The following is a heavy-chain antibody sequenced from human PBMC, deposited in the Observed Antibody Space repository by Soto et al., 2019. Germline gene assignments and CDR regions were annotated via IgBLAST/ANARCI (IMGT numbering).Heavy chain of an antibody. D-gene: IGHD3-22*01. Sequence: SGESLKISCKGSGYSFTSYWIGLVRQMPGKGLEWMGIIYPGDSDTRYSPSFQGQVTISADKSISTAYLQWSSLKASDTAMYYCAINYYDSSGAIGAFGIWGQGTMVTVSS. CDR1: GYSFTSYW. J-gene: IGHJ3*02. CDR2: IYPGDSDT. CDR3: AINYYDSSGAIGAFGI. V-gene: IGHV5-51*01.